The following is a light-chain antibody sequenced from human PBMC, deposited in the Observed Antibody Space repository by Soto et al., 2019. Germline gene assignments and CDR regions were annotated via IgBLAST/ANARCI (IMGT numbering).Light chain of an antibody. CDR1: QSLLHSNGYNY. J-gene: IGKJ2*01. Sequence: DIVMTQSPLSLPVTPGEPASISCRSSQSLLHSNGYNYLDWYLXKXGQSPQLLISLGSNRASGVPARFSGSGSATDFTLNIARVEAEDFGVYYCMQALQSPYTFGQGTKLEIK. CDR3: MQALQSPYT. CDR2: LGS. V-gene: IGKV2-28*01.